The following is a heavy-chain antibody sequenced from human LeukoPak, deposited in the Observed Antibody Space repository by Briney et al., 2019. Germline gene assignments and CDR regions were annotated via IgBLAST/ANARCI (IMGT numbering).Heavy chain of an antibody. CDR1: GFTFSSHW. CDR2: IKEDGTRK. CDR3: TSGSSSVGY. V-gene: IGHV3-7*03. D-gene: IGHD6-6*01. Sequence: GGSLRLSCAASGFTFSSHWMTWVRQAPGKGLEWVANIKEDGTRKNYMDSVKGRFAISRDNAKNSLYLQMSSLRADDTAVYYCTSGSSSVGYWGQGTLVTVSS. J-gene: IGHJ4*02.